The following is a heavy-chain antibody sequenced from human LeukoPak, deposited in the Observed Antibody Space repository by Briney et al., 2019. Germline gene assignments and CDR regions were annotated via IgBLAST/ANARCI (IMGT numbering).Heavy chain of an antibody. D-gene: IGHD5-24*01. V-gene: IGHV4-30-2*01. CDR1: GGSISSGAYS. Sequence: SETLSLTCAVSGGSISSGAYSWNWIRQPPGKGLEWIGYIYHSGLTYYNPSLKSRVSMSVDKSTNQFSLKLSSMTAADTAVYYCASFSVATIEFDCWGQGTLVTVSS. CDR2: IYHSGLT. J-gene: IGHJ4*02. CDR3: ASFSVATIEFDC.